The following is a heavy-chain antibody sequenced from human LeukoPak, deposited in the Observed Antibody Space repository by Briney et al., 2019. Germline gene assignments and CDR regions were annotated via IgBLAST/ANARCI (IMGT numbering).Heavy chain of an antibody. CDR1: GFTFSSYS. J-gene: IGHJ4*02. V-gene: IGHV3-21*01. CDR2: ISSSSSYI. Sequence: PGGSLRLSCAASGFTFSSYSMNWVRQAPGKGLEWVSSISSSSSYIYYVDSVKGRFTISRDNAKNSLYLQMNSLRAEDTAVYYCAREPDCGDYPGPFDYWGQGTLVTVSS. D-gene: IGHD4-17*01. CDR3: AREPDCGDYPGPFDY.